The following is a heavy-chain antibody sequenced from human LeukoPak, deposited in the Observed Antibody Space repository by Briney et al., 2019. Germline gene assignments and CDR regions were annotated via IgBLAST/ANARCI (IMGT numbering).Heavy chain of an antibody. J-gene: IGHJ4*02. Sequence: GGSLRLSCAASGFTFSSYGMSWVRQAPGKGLEWVSAISGSGGSTYYADSVKGRFTISRDNSKNTLYLQMNSLRAEDTAVYYCAKYGVVVGETRPYYFDYWGQGTLVTVSS. CDR2: ISGSGGST. CDR1: GFTFSSYG. D-gene: IGHD2-15*01. CDR3: AKYGVVVGETRPYYFDY. V-gene: IGHV3-23*01.